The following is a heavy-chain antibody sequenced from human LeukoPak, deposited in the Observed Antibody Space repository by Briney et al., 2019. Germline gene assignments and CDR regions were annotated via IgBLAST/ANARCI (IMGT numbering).Heavy chain of an antibody. CDR3: ARDRTGSSPYYFDY. V-gene: IGHV3-66*01. CDR2: IYSGGST. D-gene: IGHD1-26*01. CDR1: GFTVSSNY. J-gene: IGHJ4*02. Sequence: GGSLRLSCAASGFTVSSNYMSWVRQAPGRGLEWVSVIYSGGSTYYADSVKGRFTISRDNSKNTLYLQMNSLRAEDTAVYYCARDRTGSSPYYFDYWGQGTLVTVSS.